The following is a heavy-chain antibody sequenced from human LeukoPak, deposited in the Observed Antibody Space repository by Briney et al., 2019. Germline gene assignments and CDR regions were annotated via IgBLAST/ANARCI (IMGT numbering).Heavy chain of an antibody. CDR2: IKQDGSDK. J-gene: IGHJ4*02. Sequence: EGSLRLSCVASGFTFNRYWMSWVRQAPGKGLEWVANIKQDGSDKYYVDSVKGRFTISRDNAKNSVYLQMNSLRVEDTAVYYCAKEVPVVVTACYYDYWGQGTLVTVSS. V-gene: IGHV3-7*03. D-gene: IGHD2-21*02. CDR1: GFTFNRYW. CDR3: AKEVPVVVTACYYDY.